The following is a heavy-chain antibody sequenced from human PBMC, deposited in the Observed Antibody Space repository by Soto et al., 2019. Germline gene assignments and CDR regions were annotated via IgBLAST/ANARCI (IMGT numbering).Heavy chain of an antibody. CDR2: VSHDGRNT. J-gene: IGHJ4*02. CDR1: GFTFSDYA. D-gene: IGHD6-19*01. Sequence: VQLVESGRGVIQPGRSLRLSCAASGFTFSDYAMHWVRQAPGKGLEWVAVVSHDGRNTHYADSVKGRFTISRDSSKNTVSLEMTSLRADDTAVYYCAKGGRQWLVTSDFNYWGQGALVTVSS. V-gene: IGHV3-30*18. CDR3: AKGGRQWLVTSDFNY.